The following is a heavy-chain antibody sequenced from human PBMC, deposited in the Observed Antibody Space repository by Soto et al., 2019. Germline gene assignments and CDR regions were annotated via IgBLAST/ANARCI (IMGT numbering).Heavy chain of an antibody. CDR1: GYTFNSYG. V-gene: IGHV1-18*01. J-gene: IGHJ6*02. CDR2: ISPYNDDT. D-gene: IGHD3-22*01. Sequence: GASVKVSYKASGYTFNSYGISWVRQAPGQGLEWLGWISPYNDDTKYAQRLQGRVTMSTDTSSRTAYMHLRSLRSDDTAVYFCARGGYYDSSGSRNYHYYGMDVWGQGTTVTVSS. CDR3: ARGGYYDSSGSRNYHYYGMDV.